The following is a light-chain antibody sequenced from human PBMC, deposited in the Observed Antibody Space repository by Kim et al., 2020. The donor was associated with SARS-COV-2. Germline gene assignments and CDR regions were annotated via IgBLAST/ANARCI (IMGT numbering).Light chain of an antibody. CDR3: QQRNIWPLT. CDR2: DAT. J-gene: IGKJ4*01. Sequence: EIVLTQSPVNLSLSPGERVTLSCRASQSVSNYLAWYRQKPGQVPRLLIYDATNSATGIPTRFSGGGSGTDFTLTISAREPEDFAVYYCQQRNIWPLTVGGGTQVEI. V-gene: IGKV3-11*01. CDR1: QSVSNY.